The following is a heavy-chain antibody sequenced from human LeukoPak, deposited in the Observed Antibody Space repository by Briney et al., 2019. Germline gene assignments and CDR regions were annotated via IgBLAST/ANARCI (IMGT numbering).Heavy chain of an antibody. CDR2: ISAYNGHT. V-gene: IGHV1-18*03. CDR3: ARERGIRDAFDF. J-gene: IGHJ3*01. Sequence: ASVKVSCKASGYTFTRYGISWVRQAPGQRLEWMGWISAYNGHTNYTQKLQGRVTMTTDTSTSTAYLEVSSLRPEDMAVYYCARERGIRDAFDFWGQGTMVTVSS. D-gene: IGHD1-14*01. CDR1: GYTFTRYG.